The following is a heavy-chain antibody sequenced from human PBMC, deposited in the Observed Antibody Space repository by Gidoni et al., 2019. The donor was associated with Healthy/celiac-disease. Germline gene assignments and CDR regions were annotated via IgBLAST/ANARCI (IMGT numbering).Heavy chain of an antibody. CDR2: INHSGST. J-gene: IGHJ6*02. V-gene: IGHV4-34*01. Sequence: QVQLQQWGAGLLKPSETLSLTCAVSGGSFSGSSWSWIRQPPGKGLEGIGEINHSGSTNYTPSLKSRVTISVDTSKNQFSLKLSSVTAADTAVYYWARGDMISGTNSDHYYGMDVWGQGTTVTVSS. CDR3: ARGDMISGTNSDHYYGMDV. CDR1: GGSFSGSS. D-gene: IGHD3-10*01.